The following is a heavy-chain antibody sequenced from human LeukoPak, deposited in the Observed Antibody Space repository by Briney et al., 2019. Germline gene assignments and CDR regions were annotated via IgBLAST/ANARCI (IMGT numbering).Heavy chain of an antibody. CDR1: GFTFSSYS. V-gene: IGHV3-21*01. CDR3: ARVSQVGATWGRAFDI. J-gene: IGHJ3*02. D-gene: IGHD1-26*01. Sequence: GGSLRLSCAASGFTFSSYSMNWVRQAPGKGLEWVSSISSSSSYIYYADSVKGRFTISRDNAKNSLYLQMNSLRAEDTAVYYCARVSQVGATWGRAFDIWGQGTMVTVSS. CDR2: ISSSSSYI.